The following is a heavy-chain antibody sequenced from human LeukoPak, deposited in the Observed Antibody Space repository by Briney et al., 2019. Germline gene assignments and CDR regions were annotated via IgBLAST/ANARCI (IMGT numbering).Heavy chain of an antibody. D-gene: IGHD3-22*01. CDR1: GFTFSSYS. CDR3: ARVGFDSSGYYGGDYFDY. CDR2: ISSSSSYI. Sequence: GGSLRLSCAASGFTFSSYSMNWVRQAPGKGLEWVSSISSSSSYIYYADSVKGRFTISRDNAKNSLYLQMNSLRAEDTAVYYCARVGFDSSGYYGGDYFDYWGQGTLVTVSS. J-gene: IGHJ4*02. V-gene: IGHV3-21*01.